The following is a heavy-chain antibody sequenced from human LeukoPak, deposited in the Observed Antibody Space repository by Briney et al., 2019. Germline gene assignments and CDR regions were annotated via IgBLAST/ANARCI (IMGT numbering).Heavy chain of an antibody. Sequence: SETLSLTCSVSGGSIRSRTYFWGWIRQPAGKGLEWIGRIYSSGSTNYNPSLKSRVTVSLDTSKNQFSLKLSSVTAADTAVYYCARQYIDILTGYHRGELYWYFDLWGRGTLVTVSS. CDR1: GGSIRSRTYF. CDR3: ARQYIDILTGYHRGELYWYFDL. D-gene: IGHD3-9*01. V-gene: IGHV4-61*02. J-gene: IGHJ2*01. CDR2: IYSSGST.